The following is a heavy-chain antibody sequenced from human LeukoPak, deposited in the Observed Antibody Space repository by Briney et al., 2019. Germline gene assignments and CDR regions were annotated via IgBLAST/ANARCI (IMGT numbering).Heavy chain of an antibody. V-gene: IGHV1-46*01. CDR2: INPSGGST. CDR1: GYTFTSYY. D-gene: IGHD6-19*01. CDR3: ASIAVAGTSFDY. Sequence: ASVKVSCKASGYTFTSYYMHWVRQAPGQGLEWMGIINPSGGSTSYAQKFQGRVTMTRDTSTSTVYMELSSLRSEDTAVYYCASIAVAGTSFDYWGQGTLVTVSS. J-gene: IGHJ4*02.